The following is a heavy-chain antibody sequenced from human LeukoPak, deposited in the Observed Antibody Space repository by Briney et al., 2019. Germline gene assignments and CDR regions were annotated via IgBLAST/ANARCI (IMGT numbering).Heavy chain of an antibody. CDR1: GYTFTSYG. D-gene: IGHD4-17*01. CDR2: ISAYNGNT. V-gene: IGHV1-18*01. Sequence: ASVKVSCKASGYTFTSYGISWVRQAPGQGLEWMGWISAYNGNTNYAQKLQGRVTMTTDTSTSTAYMELRSLRSDDTAVYYCARQRYSKKYGDYDFDYWAREPWSPSPQ. J-gene: IGHJ4*02. CDR3: ARQRYSKKYGDYDFDY.